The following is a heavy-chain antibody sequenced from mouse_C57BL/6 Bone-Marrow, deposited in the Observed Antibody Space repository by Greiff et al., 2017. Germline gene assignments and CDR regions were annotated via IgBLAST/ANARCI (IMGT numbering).Heavy chain of an antibody. D-gene: IGHD1-1*01. J-gene: IGHJ2*01. CDR2: INPSSGYT. CDR3: ARNYRGTLFDY. CDR1: GYTFTSYW. Sequence: VQGVESGAELAKPGASVKLSCKASGYTFTSYWMHWVKQRPGQGLEWIGYINPSSGYTKYNQKFKDKATLTADKSSSTAYMQLSSLTYEDSAVYYCARNYRGTLFDYWGQGTTLTVSS. V-gene: IGHV1-7*01.